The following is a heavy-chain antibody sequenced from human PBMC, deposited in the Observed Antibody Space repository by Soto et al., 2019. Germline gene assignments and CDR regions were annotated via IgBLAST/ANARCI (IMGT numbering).Heavy chain of an antibody. D-gene: IGHD3-3*01. Sequence: GASVKVSCKASGYTFTGYYMHWVRQAPGQGLEWMGWINPNSGGTNYAQKFQGWVTMTRDTSISTAYMELSRLRSDDTAVYYCARDIWSGYTAGFDPWGQGTLVTVSS. CDR2: INPNSGGT. CDR1: GYTFTGYY. CDR3: ARDIWSGYTAGFDP. J-gene: IGHJ5*02. V-gene: IGHV1-2*04.